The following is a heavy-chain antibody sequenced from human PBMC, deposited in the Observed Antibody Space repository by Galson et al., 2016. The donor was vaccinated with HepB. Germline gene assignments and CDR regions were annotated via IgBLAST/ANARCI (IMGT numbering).Heavy chain of an antibody. Sequence: SVKVSCKASGYIFNKYGFTWVRQAPGQGLEWMGMITPSGDSTTYAQKFQGRVTMTRDSSTSTVYMELSSLISDDTAMYYCAKDHTVYYDILTGYDAFDIWGQGTMVTVSS. V-gene: IGHV1-46*02. CDR1: GYIFNKYG. CDR3: AKDHTVYYDILTGYDAFDI. J-gene: IGHJ3*02. CDR2: ITPSGDST. D-gene: IGHD3-9*01.